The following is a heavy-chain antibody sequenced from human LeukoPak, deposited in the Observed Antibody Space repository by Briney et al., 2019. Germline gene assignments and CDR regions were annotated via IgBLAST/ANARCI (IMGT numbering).Heavy chain of an antibody. J-gene: IGHJ5*02. Sequence: GGSLRLSCAASGFTFSSYCMNWVRQAPGKWLECVSSISSSSSYIYYADSVKGRFTISRDNAKNSLYLQMDSLRAEDTAVYYCAREMGWFDPWGQGTLVTVSS. V-gene: IGHV3-21*01. CDR2: ISSSSSYI. CDR1: GFTFSSYC. D-gene: IGHD2-8*01. CDR3: AREMGWFDP.